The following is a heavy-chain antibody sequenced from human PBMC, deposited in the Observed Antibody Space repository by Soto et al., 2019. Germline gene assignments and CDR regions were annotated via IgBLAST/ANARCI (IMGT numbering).Heavy chain of an antibody. CDR3: VKNSGWFNT. CDR2: IDGSGGIT. V-gene: IGHV3-23*01. Sequence: QLLQSGGGWVQPGGSLQLSFAASGLTFGTTDRSWVRQAPGEGLEWVSTIDGSGGITYYADSVKGRFTISRDNSRNTVYLQMNSLRGDDTALYYCVKNSGWFNTWGQGALVTVSS. CDR1: GLTFGTTD. J-gene: IGHJ5*02. D-gene: IGHD3-10*01.